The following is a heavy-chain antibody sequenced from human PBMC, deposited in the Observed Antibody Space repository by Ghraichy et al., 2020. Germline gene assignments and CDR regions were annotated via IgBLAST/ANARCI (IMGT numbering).Heavy chain of an antibody. J-gene: IGHJ5*02. CDR1: GYTFTSYA. CDR2: INAGNGNT. V-gene: IGHV1-3*01. D-gene: IGHD2-15*01. CDR3: ARDRMSCSGGSCYSGGDWFDP. Sequence: ASVKVSCKASGYTFTSYAMHWVRQAPGQRLEWMGWINAGNGNTKYSQKFQGRVTITRDTSASTAYMELSSLRSEDTAVYYCARDRMSCSGGSCYSGGDWFDPWGQGTLVTVSS.